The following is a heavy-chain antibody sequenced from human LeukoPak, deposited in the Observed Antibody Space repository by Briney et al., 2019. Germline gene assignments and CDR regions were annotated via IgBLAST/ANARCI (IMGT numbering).Heavy chain of an antibody. CDR3: ARRREGGYHYYYYYMDV. Sequence: PSETLSLTCAVYGGSFSGYYWSWIRQPPGKGLEWIGEINHSGSTYYNPSLKSRVTISVDTSKNHFSLKLSSVTAAGTAVYYCARRREGGYHYYYYYMDVWGKGTTVIISS. D-gene: IGHD5-12*01. CDR2: INHSGST. V-gene: IGHV4-34*01. CDR1: GGSFSGYY. J-gene: IGHJ6*03.